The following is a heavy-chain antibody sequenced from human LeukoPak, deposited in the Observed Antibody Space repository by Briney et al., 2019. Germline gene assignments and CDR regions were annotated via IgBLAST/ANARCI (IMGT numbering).Heavy chain of an antibody. CDR1: GFTFSSYS. D-gene: IGHD6-19*01. CDR3: ARDRKYISGWYYFDY. Sequence: PGGSLRLSCAASGFTFSSYSMNWVRQAPGKGLEWVSYISSSSSTIYYADSVKGRFTISRDNAKNSLYLQMNSLRAEDTAVYYCARDRKYISGWYYFDYWGQGTLVTVSS. V-gene: IGHV3-48*01. CDR2: ISSSSSTI. J-gene: IGHJ4*02.